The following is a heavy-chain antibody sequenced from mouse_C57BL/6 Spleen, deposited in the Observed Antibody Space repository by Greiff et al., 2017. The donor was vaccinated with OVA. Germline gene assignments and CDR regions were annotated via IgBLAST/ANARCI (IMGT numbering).Heavy chain of an antibody. CDR3: ASFGFPGFAY. Sequence: QVQLQQSGPELVKPGASVKISCKASGYAFSSSWMNWVKQRPGKGLEWIGRIYPGDGDTNYNGKFKGKATLTADKSSSTAYMQLSSLTSEDSAVYFGASFGFPGFAYWGQGTLVTVSA. J-gene: IGHJ3*01. CDR1: GYAFSSSW. D-gene: IGHD2-2*01. V-gene: IGHV1-82*01. CDR2: IYPGDGDT.